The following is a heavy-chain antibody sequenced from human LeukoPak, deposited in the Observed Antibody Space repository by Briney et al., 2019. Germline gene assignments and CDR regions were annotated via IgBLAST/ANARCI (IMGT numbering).Heavy chain of an antibody. CDR1: GGTFSSYA. D-gene: IGHD3-9*01. CDR3: ASNYDILTGLDY. CDR2: IIPIFGTA. Sequence: ASVKVSCKASGGTFSSYAISWVRQAPGQGLEWMGGIIPIFGTANYAQKFQGRVTITADESTSTAYMELSSLRSEDTAVYYRASNYDILTGLDYWGQGTLVTVSS. V-gene: IGHV1-69*13. J-gene: IGHJ4*02.